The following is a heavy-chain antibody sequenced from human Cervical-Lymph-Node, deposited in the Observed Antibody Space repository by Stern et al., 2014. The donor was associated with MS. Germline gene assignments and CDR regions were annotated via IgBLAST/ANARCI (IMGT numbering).Heavy chain of an antibody. CDR3: ARLGIAPTTTGSGNYFYYGMDV. CDR2: IYPGDSDI. V-gene: IGHV5-51*03. J-gene: IGHJ6*02. Sequence: EVQLVESGAEVKKPGESLKISCKGSGYSFPTFWIGWVRQMPGKGLEWMGIIYPGDSDIRYSPSFQGQVTISADKSINTAYMQWSSLKASDTATYYCARLGIAPTTTGSGNYFYYGMDVWGQGTTVTVSS. CDR1: GYSFPTFW. D-gene: IGHD6-25*01.